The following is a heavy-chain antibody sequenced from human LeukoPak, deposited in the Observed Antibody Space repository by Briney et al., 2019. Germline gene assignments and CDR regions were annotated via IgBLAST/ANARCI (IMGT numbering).Heavy chain of an antibody. V-gene: IGHV3-21*01. CDR2: ISSSSSYI. J-gene: IGHJ3*02. CDR1: GFTFRSYS. CDR3: ARGIPHCTSTSWCAFDI. Sequence: GSLRLSCAASGFTFRSYSMNWVRQAPGKGLEWVSSISSSSSYIYYADSMKGRFTISGDNAENSLYLQMDSLRVEDTAVYYCARGIPHCTSTSWCAFDIWGQGTMVTVSS. D-gene: IGHD2-2*01.